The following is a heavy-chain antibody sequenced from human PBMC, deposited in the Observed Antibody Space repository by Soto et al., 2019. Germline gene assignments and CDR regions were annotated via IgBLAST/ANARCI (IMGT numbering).Heavy chain of an antibody. CDR2: ILPILGTA. CDR1: GGTFSSYA. V-gene: IGHV1-69*13. CDR3: AREDIVVVPAAIRIYGMDV. J-gene: IGHJ6*02. D-gene: IGHD2-2*02. Sequence: SVTVSCKASGGTFSSYAISWLRQAPGQGLEWMGGILPILGTANYAQKFPGRVSNTADESPSTAYMELSSQRSEDTAVYYFAREDIVVVPAAIRIYGMDVWGQGTTVTVSS.